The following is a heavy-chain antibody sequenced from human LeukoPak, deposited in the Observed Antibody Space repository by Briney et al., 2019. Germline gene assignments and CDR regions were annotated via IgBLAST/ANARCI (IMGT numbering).Heavy chain of an antibody. CDR3: AKVIRQLVDQFDY. D-gene: IGHD5-18*01. Sequence: PGGSLRLPCAASGFTFSSYAMSWVRQAPGKGLEWVSAISGSDGSTYYADSVKGRFTISRDNSKNTLYLQVNSLRAEDTAVYYCAKVIRQLVDQFDYWGRGTLVTVSS. CDR2: ISGSDGST. J-gene: IGHJ4*02. V-gene: IGHV3-23*01. CDR1: GFTFSSYA.